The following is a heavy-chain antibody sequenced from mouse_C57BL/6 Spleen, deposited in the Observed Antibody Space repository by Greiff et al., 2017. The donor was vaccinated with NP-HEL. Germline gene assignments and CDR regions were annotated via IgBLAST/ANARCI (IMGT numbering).Heavy chain of an antibody. V-gene: IGHV1-26*01. CDR2: INPNNGGT. Sequence: EVQLQQSGPELVKPRASVKISCKASGYTFTDYYMNWVKQSHGKSLEWIGDINPNNGGTSYNQKFKGKATLTVDKSSSTAYMELRSLTSEDSAVYYCARIYYGSSYGEYFDYWGQSTTLTVSS. D-gene: IGHD1-1*01. J-gene: IGHJ2*01. CDR3: ARIYYGSSYGEYFDY. CDR1: GYTFTDYY.